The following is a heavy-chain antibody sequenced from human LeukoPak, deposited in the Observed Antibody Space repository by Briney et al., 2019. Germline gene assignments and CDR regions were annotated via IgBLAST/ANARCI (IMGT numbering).Heavy chain of an antibody. V-gene: IGHV3-30*18. CDR1: GFTFPSFG. Sequence: GGSLRLSCAASGFTFPSFGIHWVRQALGKGVAWVAAISPHGDIEYYTDSVKGRFTISRDKSKNMIYLQMNSLRGEDSAVYYCEKINNNDDCWGQGNLVTVS. D-gene: IGHD1/OR15-1a*01. CDR2: ISPHGDIE. J-gene: IGHJ4*02. CDR3: EKINNNDDC.